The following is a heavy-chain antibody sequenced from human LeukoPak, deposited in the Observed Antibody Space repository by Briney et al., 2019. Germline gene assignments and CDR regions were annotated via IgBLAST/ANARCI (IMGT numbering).Heavy chain of an antibody. D-gene: IGHD3-16*01. Sequence: GGSLRLSCAASGFTFSSHNMNWVRQAPGKGLEWVSSISSGSGNINYADSVMGRFTISRDNSKMTLYLEMNTLRAEDTAIYYCAKDWGTNWQNWFDSWGQGTLVTVSS. V-gene: IGHV3-21*04. CDR2: ISSGSGNI. J-gene: IGHJ5*01. CDR3: AKDWGTNWQNWFDS. CDR1: GFTFSSHN.